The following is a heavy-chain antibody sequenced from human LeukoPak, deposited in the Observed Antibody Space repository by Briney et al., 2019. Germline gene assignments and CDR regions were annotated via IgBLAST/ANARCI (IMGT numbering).Heavy chain of an antibody. CDR3: AREGPTHMFDY. CDR2: IIPILGIA. J-gene: IGHJ4*02. V-gene: IGHV1-69*04. D-gene: IGHD1-1*01. Sequence: GASVKVSCKASGGTFSSYAISWVRQAPGQGLEWMGRIIPILGIANYAQKFQGRVTITADKSTSTAYMELSSLRSEDTAVYYCAREGPTHMFDYWGRGTLVTVSS. CDR1: GGTFSSYA.